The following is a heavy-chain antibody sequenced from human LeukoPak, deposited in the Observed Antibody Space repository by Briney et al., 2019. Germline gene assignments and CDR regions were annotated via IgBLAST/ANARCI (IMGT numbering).Heavy chain of an antibody. V-gene: IGHV4-34*01. J-gene: IGHJ6*02. Sequence: PSETLSLTCAVYGGSFSGYYWSWIRQPPGKGLEWIGEINHSGSTNYNPSLKSRVTISVDTSKSQFSLKLSSVTAADTAVYYCAREGYSYGRYWYYYGMDVWGQGTTVTVSS. CDR1: GGSFSGYY. D-gene: IGHD5-18*01. CDR2: INHSGST. CDR3: AREGYSYGRYWYYYGMDV.